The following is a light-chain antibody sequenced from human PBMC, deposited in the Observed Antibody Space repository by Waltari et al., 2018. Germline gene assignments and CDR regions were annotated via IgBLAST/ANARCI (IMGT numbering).Light chain of an antibody. CDR1: PSISNY. V-gene: IGKV1-39*01. Sequence: DIQMTQSPSSLSASVGDRVTITCRASPSISNYLNWYQQKPGKAPKLLIYAASSLQSGVPSRFNGSGSGTDFTLTISSLQPEDFVTYYCQQSYSTPRTFGQGTKVEIK. CDR2: AAS. CDR3: QQSYSTPRT. J-gene: IGKJ1*01.